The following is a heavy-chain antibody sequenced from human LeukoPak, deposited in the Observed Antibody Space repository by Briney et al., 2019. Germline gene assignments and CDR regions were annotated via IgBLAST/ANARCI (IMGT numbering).Heavy chain of an antibody. CDR3: ARGWVPSDITLK. Sequence: PGESLRLSCAASGFTFSSYWMHWVRQAPGKGLVWVARISSDGSDTNYADSVKGRFTISRDNARNTVHLQMSCLRAEDTAVYYCARGWVPSDITLKWGQGTMVTVSS. V-gene: IGHV3-74*01. J-gene: IGHJ3*01. CDR1: GFTFSSYW. D-gene: IGHD3-22*01. CDR2: ISSDGSDT.